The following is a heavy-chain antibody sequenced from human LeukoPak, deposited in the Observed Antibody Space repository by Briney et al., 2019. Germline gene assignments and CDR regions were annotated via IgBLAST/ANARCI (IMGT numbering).Heavy chain of an antibody. Sequence: GGSLRLSCAASGFTFSDYYMSWIRQAPGKGLEWVSYISSSGSTIYYADSVKGRFTISRDNAKNSLYLQMNSLRAEDTAVYYCARVLRLGDYYYYYMDVWGKGTTVTVSS. CDR1: GFTFSDYY. J-gene: IGHJ6*03. CDR2: ISSSGSTI. V-gene: IGHV3-11*04. CDR3: ARVLRLGDYYYYYMDV. D-gene: IGHD3-10*01.